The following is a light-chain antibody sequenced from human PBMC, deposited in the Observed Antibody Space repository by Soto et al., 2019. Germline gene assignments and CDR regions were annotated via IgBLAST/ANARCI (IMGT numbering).Light chain of an antibody. V-gene: IGKV1-33*01. J-gene: IGKJ3*01. Sequence: DIPMTQSPSSLSASVGDRVTITCQASQDISNYLNWYQQKPGKAPKLLIYDASNLETGVPSRFSGSGSGTDFTFTISSLQPEDIATYYCQQYDNLRRFTFGPGTKVDIK. CDR3: QQYDNLRRFT. CDR2: DAS. CDR1: QDISNY.